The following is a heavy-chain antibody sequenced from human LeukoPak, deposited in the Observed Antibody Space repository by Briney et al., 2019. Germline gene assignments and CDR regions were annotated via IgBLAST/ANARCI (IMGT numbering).Heavy chain of an antibody. D-gene: IGHD5-18*01. V-gene: IGHV1-24*01. CDR1: GYTLTELS. CDR3: ARDQLANYYYYMDV. J-gene: IGHJ6*03. CDR2: FDPEDGET. Sequence: ASVKVSCKVSGYTLTELSMHWVRQAPGKGLEWMGGFDPEDGETIYAQKFQGRVTMTRDTSISTAYMELSRLRSDDTAIYYCARDQLANYYYYMDVWGKGTTVTVSS.